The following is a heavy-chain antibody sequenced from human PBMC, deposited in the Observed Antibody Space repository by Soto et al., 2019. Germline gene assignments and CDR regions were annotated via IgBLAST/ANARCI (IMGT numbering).Heavy chain of an antibody. Sequence: QVQLVESGGGVVQPGRSLRLSCAASGFTFSSYGMDWVRQAPGKGLEWVAVIWYDGSNKYYADSVKGRFTISRDNSKNTLYLQMNSLRAEDTAVYYCARSRGPYSSSWYGDYWGQGTLVTVSS. D-gene: IGHD6-13*01. CDR2: IWYDGSNK. V-gene: IGHV3-33*01. CDR3: ARSRGPYSSSWYGDY. CDR1: GFTFSSYG. J-gene: IGHJ4*02.